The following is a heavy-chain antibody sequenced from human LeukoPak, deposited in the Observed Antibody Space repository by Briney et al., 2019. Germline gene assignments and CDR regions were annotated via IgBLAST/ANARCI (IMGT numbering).Heavy chain of an antibody. CDR2: IYYSGST. CDR1: GGSVSSGSYY. J-gene: IGHJ4*02. Sequence: SETLSLTCTVSGGSVSSGSYYWSWIRQPPGKGLEWIGHIYYSGSTNYNPSLKSRVTISVDTSKNQFSLKLSSVTAADTAVYYCARVTRRDGLRHDYWGQGTLVTVSS. D-gene: IGHD5-24*01. CDR3: ARVTRRDGLRHDY. V-gene: IGHV4-61*01.